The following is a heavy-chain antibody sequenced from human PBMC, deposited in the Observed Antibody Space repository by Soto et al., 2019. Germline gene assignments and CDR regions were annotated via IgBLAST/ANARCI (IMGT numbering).Heavy chain of an antibody. D-gene: IGHD2-2*01. CDR3: ALLGYCSSTSCYGDFDL. J-gene: IGHJ2*01. Sequence: GASVEVSCKESGETFTSYYRHWVRPATRQGLEWMGIINPSGGSTSYAQKFQGRVTMTRDTSTSTVYMELSSLRSEDTAVYYCALLGYCSSTSCYGDFDLWGRGTLVTVSS. V-gene: IGHV1-46*03. CDR2: INPSGGST. CDR1: GETFTSYY.